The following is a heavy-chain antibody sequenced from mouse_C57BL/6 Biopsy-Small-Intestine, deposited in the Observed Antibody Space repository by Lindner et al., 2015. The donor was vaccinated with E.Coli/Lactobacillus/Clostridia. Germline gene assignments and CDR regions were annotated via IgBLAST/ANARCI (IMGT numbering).Heavy chain of an antibody. V-gene: IGHV1-82*01. Sequence: VQLQGSGPELVKPGASVKISCKASGYAFSSSWMNWVKQRPGKGLEWIGRIYPGDGNTNYNGKFKGKATLTADTSSNTAYMQLSSLTSEDSAVYFCARGTRLDYWGQGTTLTVSS. CDR1: GYAFSSSW. J-gene: IGHJ2*01. CDR3: ARGTRLDY. CDR2: IYPGDGNT. D-gene: IGHD3-3*01.